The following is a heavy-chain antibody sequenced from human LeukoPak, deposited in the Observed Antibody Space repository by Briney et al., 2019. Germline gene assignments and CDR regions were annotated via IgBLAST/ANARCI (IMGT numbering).Heavy chain of an antibody. CDR2: ISNSGGIT. CDR1: GLTFDIYS. CDR3: AKTTTGYSSGRYPAWPIDY. Sequence: PGGSLRLSCEASGLTFDIYSMSWVRQAPGKGLEWVADISNSGGITMYADSVKGRFTISRDNSKNTVYLQMDSLRVEDTAIYYCAKTTTGYSSGRYPAWPIDYWGQGTLVTVSS. D-gene: IGHD2-15*01. V-gene: IGHV3-23*01. J-gene: IGHJ4*02.